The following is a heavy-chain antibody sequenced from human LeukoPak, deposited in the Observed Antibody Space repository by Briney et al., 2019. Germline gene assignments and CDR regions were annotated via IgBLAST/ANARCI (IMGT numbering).Heavy chain of an antibody. J-gene: IGHJ6*02. D-gene: IGHD4-17*01. CDR2: IKNDGSES. CDR1: GFNFRDHW. CDR3: ARESAVTMADYGMDV. Sequence: GGSLRLSCAVSGFNFRDHWMDWVRQAPGKGLEWVGHIKNDGSESYYVDSLKGRFSISRDNTNNALYLQVNSLRVEDTAVYYCARESAVTMADYGMDVWGQGTTVTVSS. V-gene: IGHV3-7*01.